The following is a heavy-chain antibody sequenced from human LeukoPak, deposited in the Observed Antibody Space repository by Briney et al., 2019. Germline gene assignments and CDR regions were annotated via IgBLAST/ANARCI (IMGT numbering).Heavy chain of an antibody. Sequence: GGSLRLSCAASGFTFSSYGMSWVRQAPGKGLEWVSAISGSGGSTYYADSVKGRFTISRDNSKNTLYLQMNSLRAEDTAVYYCATTVAGTPNWFDPWGQGTLVTVSS. D-gene: IGHD6-19*01. CDR1: GFTFSSYG. V-gene: IGHV3-23*01. J-gene: IGHJ5*02. CDR2: ISGSGGST. CDR3: ATTVAGTPNWFDP.